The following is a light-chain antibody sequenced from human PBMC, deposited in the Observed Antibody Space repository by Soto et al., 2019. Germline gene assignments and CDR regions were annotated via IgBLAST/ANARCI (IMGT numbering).Light chain of an antibody. CDR2: AAS. CDR3: QQYYSYPLT. V-gene: IGKV1-8*01. J-gene: IGKJ4*01. CDR1: QGISSY. Sequence: AIRMTQSPSSLSASTGDRVTITCRASQGISSYVAWYQQKPGKAPKLLIYAASTLQSGVPSRFSGSGSGTEFTLTISCLQSEYFATYYCQQYYSYPLTFGGGTKVEIK.